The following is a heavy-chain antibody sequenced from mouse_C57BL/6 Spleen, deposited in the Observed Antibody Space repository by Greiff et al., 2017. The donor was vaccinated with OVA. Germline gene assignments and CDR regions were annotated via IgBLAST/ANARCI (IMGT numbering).Heavy chain of an antibody. D-gene: IGHD2-4*01. V-gene: IGHV14-1*01. CDR1: GFIIKDYY. Sequence: VQLKQSGAELVRPGASVKLSCTASGFIIKDYYMHWVKQRPEQGLEWIGRIDPEDGDTEYAPKFQGKATMTADTSSNTAYLQLSSLTSEDTAVYYCTRFYDYDGSYYFDYWGQGTTLTVSS. CDR2: IDPEDGDT. J-gene: IGHJ2*01. CDR3: TRFYDYDGSYYFDY.